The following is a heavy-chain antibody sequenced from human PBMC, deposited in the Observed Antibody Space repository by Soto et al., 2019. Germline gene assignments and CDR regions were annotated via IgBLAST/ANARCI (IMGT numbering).Heavy chain of an antibody. J-gene: IGHJ4*02. D-gene: IGHD1-26*01. Sequence: EVQLVESGGGLVQPGGSLKLSCTASGFSISNHWMNWVRQAPGKGLEWVAHIKEDGTQTYYVDSVKGRSTISRDNAKNSVDLEMHILRAEDTAVYYCASATRRERHVDYWGQGILVTVSS. CDR3: ASATRRERHVDY. CDR2: IKEDGTQT. V-gene: IGHV3-7*03. CDR1: GFSISNHW.